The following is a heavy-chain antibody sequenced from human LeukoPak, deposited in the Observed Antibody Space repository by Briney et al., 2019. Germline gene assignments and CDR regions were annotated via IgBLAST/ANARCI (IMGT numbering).Heavy chain of an antibody. Sequence: SETLSLTCAVYGGSFSGYYWSWIRQPPGKGLEWIGEINHSGSTNYNPSLKSRVTISVDTSKNQLSLKLSSVTAADTAVYYCARDVRIAVAGTESYFDYWGQGTLVTVSS. CDR3: ARDVRIAVAGTESYFDY. V-gene: IGHV4-34*01. CDR2: INHSGST. CDR1: GGSFSGYY. D-gene: IGHD6-19*01. J-gene: IGHJ4*02.